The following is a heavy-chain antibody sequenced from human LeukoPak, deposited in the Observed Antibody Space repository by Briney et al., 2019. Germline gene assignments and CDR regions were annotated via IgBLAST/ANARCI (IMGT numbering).Heavy chain of an antibody. D-gene: IGHD6-13*01. V-gene: IGHV4-4*07. CDR2: IYTSGST. CDR3: ARELKGIAAAGFDY. J-gene: IGHJ4*02. Sequence: SETLSLTCTVSGGSIGSYYWSWIRQPAGKGLEWIGRIYTSGSTNYNPSLKSRVTISVDTSKNQFSLKLSSVTAADTAVYYCARELKGIAAAGFDYWGQGTLVTVSS. CDR1: GGSIGSYY.